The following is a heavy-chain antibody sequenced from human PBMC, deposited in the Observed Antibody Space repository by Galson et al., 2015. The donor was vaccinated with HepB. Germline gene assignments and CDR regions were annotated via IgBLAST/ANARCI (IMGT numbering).Heavy chain of an antibody. V-gene: IGHV5-51*01. CDR2: IYPDDSQT. Sequence: QSGAEVKKSGESLKISCKGSGYRFSDYWIAWVRQMPGKGLEWMGFIYPDDSQTRYSPSFQGQVTFSADKSISTAYLQWSSLKASDTAMYYCTRFGGPTFNHFGLDVWGQGTTVTVSS. J-gene: IGHJ6*02. CDR1: GYRFSDYW. CDR3: TRFGGPTFNHFGLDV. D-gene: IGHD3-10*01.